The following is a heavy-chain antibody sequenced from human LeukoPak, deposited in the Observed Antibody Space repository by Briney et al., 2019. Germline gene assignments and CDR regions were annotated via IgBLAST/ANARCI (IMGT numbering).Heavy chain of an antibody. Sequence: SETLSLTCTVSSGSISSSYWSWIRQPPGKGLEWIAYIYHSATTNYSPSLKSRVTISLETSKNQFCLKLSSVTAADTAVYYCARMAAAGPFDYWGQGTLVTVSS. CDR1: SGSISSSY. D-gene: IGHD6-13*01. CDR2: IYHSATT. V-gene: IGHV4-59*08. J-gene: IGHJ4*02. CDR3: ARMAAAGPFDY.